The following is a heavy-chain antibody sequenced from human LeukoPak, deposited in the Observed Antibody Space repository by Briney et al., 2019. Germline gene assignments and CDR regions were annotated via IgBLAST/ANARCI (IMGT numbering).Heavy chain of an antibody. D-gene: IGHD6-19*01. J-gene: IGHJ4*02. CDR1: GFTFSGSA. V-gene: IGHV3-73*01. CDR3: TSPSPEIAVAGEDLSL. Sequence: PGGSLKLSCAASGFTFSGSAMHWVRQASGKGLEWVGRIRSKANSYATAYAASVKGRFTTSRDDSKNTAYLQMDSLKTEDTAVYYCTSPSPEIAVAGEDLSLWGQGTLVTVSS. CDR2: IRSKANSYAT.